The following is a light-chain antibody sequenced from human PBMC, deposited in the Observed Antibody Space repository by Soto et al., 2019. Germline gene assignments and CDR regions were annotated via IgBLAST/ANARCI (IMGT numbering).Light chain of an antibody. CDR3: NSYPSSTTWV. J-gene: IGLJ3*02. CDR2: EVR. CDR1: SSDVGRYNY. Sequence: QSALTQPASVSGSPGQSITIFCTGTSSDVGRYNYVSWYQQHPGKAPKHMIYEVRNRPSGVSSRFSGSKSGNTASLTISGLQAEGEAEYYFNSYPSSTTWVFGGGTKLTVL. V-gene: IGLV2-14*01.